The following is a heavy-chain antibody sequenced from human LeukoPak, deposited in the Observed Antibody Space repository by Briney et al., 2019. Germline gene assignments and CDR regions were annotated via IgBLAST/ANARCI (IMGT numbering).Heavy chain of an antibody. Sequence: GGSLRLSCAASGFTFNNYSMNWVRQAPGKGLEWVSSISSSNSYIYYADSMKGRFTISRDNAKNSLYLQLNSLRAEDTAVYYCARAFIAAADYYYYYLDVWGKGTTVTVSS. D-gene: IGHD6-13*01. J-gene: IGHJ6*03. CDR1: GFTFNNYS. CDR2: ISSSNSYI. CDR3: ARAFIAAADYYYYYLDV. V-gene: IGHV3-21*01.